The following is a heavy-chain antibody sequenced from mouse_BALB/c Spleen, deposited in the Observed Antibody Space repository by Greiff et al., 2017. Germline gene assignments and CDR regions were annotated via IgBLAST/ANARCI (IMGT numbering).Heavy chain of an antibody. CDR1: GFTFSSFG. Sequence: EVQVVESGGGLVQPGGSRKLSCAASGFTFSSFGMHWVRQAPEKRLEWVASISSGGSTYYPDSVKGRFTISRDNARNILYLQMSSLRSEDTAMYYCARGEGNPWFAYWGQGTLVTVSA. D-gene: IGHD2-1*01. J-gene: IGHJ3*01. CDR2: ISSGGST. V-gene: IGHV5-6-5*01. CDR3: ARGEGNPWFAY.